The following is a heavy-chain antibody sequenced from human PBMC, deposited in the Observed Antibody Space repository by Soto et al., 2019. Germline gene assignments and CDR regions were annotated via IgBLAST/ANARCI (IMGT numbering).Heavy chain of an antibody. Sequence: QVQLVQSGAEVKKPGSSVKVSCKASGGTFSSYAIRWVRQAPGQGLEWMGGIIPIFGTADYAQKFQGRVTITADESTSTAYMDLSSLRSEDTAVYYCARHLGGNHYYYGMDVWGQGTTVTVSS. CDR2: IIPIFGTA. CDR1: GGTFSSYA. D-gene: IGHD3-16*01. J-gene: IGHJ6*02. CDR3: ARHLGGNHYYYGMDV. V-gene: IGHV1-69*12.